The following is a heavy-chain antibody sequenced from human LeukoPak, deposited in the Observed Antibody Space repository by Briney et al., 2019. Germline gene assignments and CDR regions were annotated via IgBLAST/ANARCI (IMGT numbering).Heavy chain of an antibody. CDR2: IYYSGST. J-gene: IGHJ4*02. CDR1: GGSISSSSYY. V-gene: IGHV4-39*01. D-gene: IGHD3-3*01. Sequence: SETLSLTCTVSGGSISSSSYYWGWIRQPPGKGLEWIGSIYYSGSTYYNPSLKSRVSISVDTSKNQFSLKLSSLTAADTAVYYCARGDFGVPLDYWGQGTLVTVSS. CDR3: ARGDFGVPLDY.